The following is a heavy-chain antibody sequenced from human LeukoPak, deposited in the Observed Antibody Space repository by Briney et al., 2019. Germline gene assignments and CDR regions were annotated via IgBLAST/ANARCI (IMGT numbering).Heavy chain of an antibody. CDR2: IYYSGST. D-gene: IGHD6-19*01. CDR1: GGSISSYY. J-gene: IGHJ4*02. CDR3: ARGSSGWYRTRDFDY. V-gene: IGHV4-59*01. Sequence: SETLSLTCTVSGGSISSYYWSWIRQPPGKGLEWIGYIYYSGSTNYNPSLKSRVTISVDTSKNQFSLKLSSVTAADTAVYYCARGSSGWYRTRDFDYWGQGTLVTVSS.